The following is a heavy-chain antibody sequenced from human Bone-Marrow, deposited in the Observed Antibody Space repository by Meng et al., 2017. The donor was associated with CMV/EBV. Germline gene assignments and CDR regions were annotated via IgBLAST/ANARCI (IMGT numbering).Heavy chain of an antibody. CDR1: GYTFTSYG. CDR2: ISAYNGNT. CDR3: ARDSKGAAPGYYYGMDV. J-gene: IGHJ6*02. D-gene: IGHD6-6*01. V-gene: IGHV1-18*01. Sequence: ALVKVSCKASGYTFTSYGISWVRQAPGQGLEWMGWISAYNGNTNYAQKLQGRVTMTTDTSTSTAYMELRSLRSDDTAVYYCARDSKGAAPGYYYGMDVWGQGTTVTVSS.